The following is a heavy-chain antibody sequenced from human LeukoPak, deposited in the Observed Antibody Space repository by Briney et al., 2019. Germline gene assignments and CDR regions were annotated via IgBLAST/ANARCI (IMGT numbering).Heavy chain of an antibody. D-gene: IGHD2-2*01. Sequence: SETLSLTCTVSGSSISSGDYYWSRIRQPPGKGLEWFGYIYYSGSTYYNPSLKSRVTISVDTSKNQFSLKLSSVTAADTAVYYCARILGYCSSTSCYGYYYYMDVWGKGTTVTVSS. J-gene: IGHJ6*03. CDR3: ARILGYCSSTSCYGYYYYMDV. V-gene: IGHV4-30-4*08. CDR1: GSSISSGDYY. CDR2: IYYSGST.